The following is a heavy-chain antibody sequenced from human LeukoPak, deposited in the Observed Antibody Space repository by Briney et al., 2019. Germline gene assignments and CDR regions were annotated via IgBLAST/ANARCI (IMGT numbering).Heavy chain of an antibody. J-gene: IGHJ3*02. V-gene: IGHV3-33*01. CDR2: IWYDGSNT. Sequence: GGSLRLSCAASGFTFSSHGMHWVRQAPGKGLEWVAVIWYDGSNTYYVDSVKGRFTISRDNSKNTLYLQMNSLRAEDTAVYYCARGQYYDPSGGTHDAFDIWSQGTMVTASS. D-gene: IGHD3-22*01. CDR1: GFTFSSHG. CDR3: ARGQYYDPSGGTHDAFDI.